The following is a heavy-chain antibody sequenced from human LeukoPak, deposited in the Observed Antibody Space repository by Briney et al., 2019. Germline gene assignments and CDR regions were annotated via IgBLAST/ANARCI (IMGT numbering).Heavy chain of an antibody. CDR1: GFTFSPHA. J-gene: IGHJ4*02. CDR3: ARDRNQNYFDY. CDR2: ISYDGSNK. D-gene: IGHD4-4*01. V-gene: IGHV3-30-3*01. Sequence: GGSLRLSCAASGFTFSPHAMHWVRQAPGKGLKWVAVISYDGSNKYYTDSVKGRFTISRDNSKNTLYLQMNSLRAEDTAVYYCARDRNQNYFDYWGQGTLVTVSS.